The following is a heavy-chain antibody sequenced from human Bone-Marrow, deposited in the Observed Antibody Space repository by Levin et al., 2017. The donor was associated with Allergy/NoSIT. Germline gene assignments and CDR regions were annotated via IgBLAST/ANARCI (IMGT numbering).Heavy chain of an antibody. CDR2: IHTRGAT. V-gene: IGHV4-61*02. J-gene: IGHJ4*01. CDR1: GGSVNTGSYY. Sequence: SQTLSLTCTVSGGSVNTGSYYWTWIRQPAGKGLEWIGRIHTRGATNYNPSLKSRISISLDTSNNQFSLKANSVAAADSGIYYCARDSAFASFLDFWGHGTLVTVSS. CDR3: ARDSAFASFLDF. D-gene: IGHD3-3*02.